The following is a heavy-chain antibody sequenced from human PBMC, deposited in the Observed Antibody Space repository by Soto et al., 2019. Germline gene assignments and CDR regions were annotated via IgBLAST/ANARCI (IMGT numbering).Heavy chain of an antibody. CDR1: GFTFSSYS. CDR3: AKDPNYDFWSGYSGSGWFDP. Sequence: PGGSLRLSCAASGFTFSSYSMNWVRQTPGKWLEWVSSISGSSSNMYYADSVKGRFTISRDNAKNSLYLQMNSLRAEDTAVYYCAKDPNYDFWSGYSGSGWFDPWGQGXLVTVYS. J-gene: IGHJ5*02. V-gene: IGHV3-21*01. CDR2: ISGSSSNM. D-gene: IGHD3-3*01.